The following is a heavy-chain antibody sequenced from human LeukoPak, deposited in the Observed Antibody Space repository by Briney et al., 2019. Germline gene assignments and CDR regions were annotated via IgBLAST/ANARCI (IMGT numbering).Heavy chain of an antibody. Sequence: PSETLSLTCSVSGGSISSTSYYWGWIRQPPGKGLEWIASIYYSGSTYYNASLKSRVTISGDTSKNQISLKMSSVLAADTAVYYCTSSSPGYSFASPDYWGHGTLVTVSS. CDR2: IYYSGST. D-gene: IGHD5-12*01. CDR3: TSSSPGYSFASPDY. J-gene: IGHJ4*01. CDR1: GGSISSTSYY. V-gene: IGHV4-39*01.